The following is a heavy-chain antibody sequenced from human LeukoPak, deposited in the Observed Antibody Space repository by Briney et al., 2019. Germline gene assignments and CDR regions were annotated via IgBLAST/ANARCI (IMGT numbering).Heavy chain of an antibody. CDR1: GYTFTGYY. V-gene: IGHV1-2*02. CDR2: INPNSGGT. D-gene: IGHD3-10*01. Sequence: GASAKVSCKASGYTFTGYYMHWVRQAPGQGLEWMGWINPNSGGTNYAQKFQGRVTMTRDTSISTAYMELSRLRSDDTAVYYCARIRITMVRGVLDAFDIWGQGTMVTVSS. J-gene: IGHJ3*02. CDR3: ARIRITMVRGVLDAFDI.